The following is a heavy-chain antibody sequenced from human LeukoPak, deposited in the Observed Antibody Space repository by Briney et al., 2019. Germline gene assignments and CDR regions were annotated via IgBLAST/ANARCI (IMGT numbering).Heavy chain of an antibody. V-gene: IGHV1-2*02. CDR2: INPNSGAT. Sequence: GAPVKPCPTPAGYTFTAHYIHSVGQSPGQGLEWMGWINPNSGATNYAQNFQGRVTMARDTSISTTYMELSRLRSDDTAVYYCARGYSSSPERYFLYWGEG. CDR3: ARGYSSSPERYFLY. D-gene: IGHD6-13*01. J-gene: IGHJ4*02. CDR1: GYTFTAHY.